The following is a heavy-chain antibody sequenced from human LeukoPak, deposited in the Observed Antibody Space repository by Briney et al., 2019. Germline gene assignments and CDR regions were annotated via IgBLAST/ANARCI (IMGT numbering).Heavy chain of an antibody. Sequence: KASETLSLTCTVSGGSISSSSYYWGWIRQPPGKGLEWIGSIYHSGSTYYNPSLKSRVTISVDTSKNQFSLKLSSVTAADTAVYYCARVHPGYYGSGSYYDYWGQGTLGTVSS. V-gene: IGHV4-39*07. CDR3: ARVHPGYYGSGSYYDY. D-gene: IGHD3-10*01. J-gene: IGHJ4*02. CDR1: GGSISSSSYY. CDR2: IYHSGST.